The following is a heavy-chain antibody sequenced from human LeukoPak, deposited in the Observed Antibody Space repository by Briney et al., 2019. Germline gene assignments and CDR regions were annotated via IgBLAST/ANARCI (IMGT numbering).Heavy chain of an antibody. CDR1: GYTFTGYY. Sequence: ASVKVSCKASGYTFTGYYMHWVRQAPGQGLEWMGGIIPIFGTANYAQKFQGRVTITADESTSTAYMELSSLRSEDTAVYYCARGSRGYDFWSGYYGGFDYWGQGTLVTVSS. D-gene: IGHD3-3*01. V-gene: IGHV1-69*13. CDR2: IIPIFGTA. J-gene: IGHJ4*02. CDR3: ARGSRGYDFWSGYYGGFDY.